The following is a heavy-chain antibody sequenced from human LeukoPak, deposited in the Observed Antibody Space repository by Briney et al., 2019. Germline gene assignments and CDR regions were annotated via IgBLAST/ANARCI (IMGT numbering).Heavy chain of an antibody. J-gene: IGHJ6*02. D-gene: IGHD2-15*01. V-gene: IGHV4-39*07. CDR3: ARVGGCSGGSCFYYYYGMDV. CDR1: GGSISSSSYY. CDR2: IHYSGST. Sequence: SETLSLTCTVSGGSISSSSYYWGWIRQPPGKGLEWIGSIHYSGSTYYNPSLKSRVTISVDTSKNQFSLKLSSVTAADTAVYYCARVGGCSGGSCFYYYYGMDVWGQGTTVTVSS.